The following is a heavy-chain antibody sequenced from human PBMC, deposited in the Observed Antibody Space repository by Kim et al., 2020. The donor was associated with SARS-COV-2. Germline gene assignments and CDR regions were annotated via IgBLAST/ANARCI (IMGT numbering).Heavy chain of an antibody. J-gene: IGHJ6*02. CDR3: ARSPEYYGSGSSVYGMDV. CDR2: IYHSGST. D-gene: IGHD3-10*01. V-gene: IGHV4-4*02. Sequence: SETLSLTCAVSGGSISSSNWWSWVRQPPGKGLEWIGEIYHSGSTNYNPSLKSRVTISVDKSKNQFSLKLSSVTAADTAVYYCARSPEYYGSGSSVYGMDVWGQGTTVTVSS. CDR1: GGSISSSNW.